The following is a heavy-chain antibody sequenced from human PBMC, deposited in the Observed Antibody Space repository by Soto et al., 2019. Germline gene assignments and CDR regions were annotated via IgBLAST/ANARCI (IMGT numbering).Heavy chain of an antibody. CDR2: IDPNSGGT. J-gene: IGHJ3*02. CDR1: GYSFNVYY. V-gene: IGHV1-2*04. Sequence: ASVKVSCKASGYSFNVYYMHWVRQAPGQGLEWMGWIDPNSGGTDCAHKFQGWVTMTSDTSISTVYMELSRLRSDDTAVYYCACRSYDGPDGAFDMWGLGTMVTVS. CDR3: ACRSYDGPDGAFDM. D-gene: IGHD3-10*01.